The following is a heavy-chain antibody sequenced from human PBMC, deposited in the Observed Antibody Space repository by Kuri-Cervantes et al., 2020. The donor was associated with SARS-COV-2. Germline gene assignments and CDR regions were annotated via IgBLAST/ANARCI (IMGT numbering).Heavy chain of an antibody. CDR3: ARDNWNYPSHDAFDI. V-gene: IGHV1-2*02. D-gene: IGHD1-7*01. Sequence: ASVKVSCKASGYTFTGYYMHWVRQAPGQGLEWMGWINPNSGGTNYAQKFQGRVTMTRDTSISTAYMELSRLRSDDTAVYYCARDNWNYPSHDAFDIWGQGTMVTVSS. CDR1: GYTFTGYY. CDR2: INPNSGGT. J-gene: IGHJ3*02.